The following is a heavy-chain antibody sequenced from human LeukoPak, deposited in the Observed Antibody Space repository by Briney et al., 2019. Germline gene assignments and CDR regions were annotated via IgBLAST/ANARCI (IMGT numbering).Heavy chain of an antibody. CDR2: IYPGDSDS. CDR3: VRLNSGGFDY. CDR1: GYSFTSYW. Sequence: GEPLKISCKGSGYSFTSYWVGWVRQMPGKGLEWMGVIYPGDSDSRYSPSSQGQVTISADKSISTAYLQWSSLKASDTAMYYCVRLNSGGFDYWGQGTLVTVSS. J-gene: IGHJ4*02. D-gene: IGHD3-10*01. V-gene: IGHV5-51*01.